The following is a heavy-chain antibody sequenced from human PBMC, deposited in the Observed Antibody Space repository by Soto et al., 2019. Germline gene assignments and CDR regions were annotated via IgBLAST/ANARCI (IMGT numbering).Heavy chain of an antibody. D-gene: IGHD1-26*01. Sequence: QVQLVESGGSVVQPGRSLRLSCAASGLTFSSYGMHWVRQAPGKGLEWVAVISYDGSNKYYADSVKVRLTISRDNSKNTLYLQMNSLRPEDTAVYYCAKDRGAVGNRKYYGMDVWGQGTTVTVSS. J-gene: IGHJ6*02. CDR1: GLTFSSYG. V-gene: IGHV3-30*18. CDR3: AKDRGAVGNRKYYGMDV. CDR2: ISYDGSNK.